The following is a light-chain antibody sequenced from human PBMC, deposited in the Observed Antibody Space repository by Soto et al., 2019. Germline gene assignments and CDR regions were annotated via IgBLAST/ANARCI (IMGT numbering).Light chain of an antibody. Sequence: QSALTQPASVSGSPGQPITISCTGTSSDVGGYNYVSWYQQHPGKAPKLMIYEVSNRPSGVSNRFSGSKSGNTASLTISGLQAEDEADYYCSSYTSSSTPCVFGTGTKVTVL. CDR3: SSYTSSSTPCV. CDR1: SSDVGGYNY. V-gene: IGLV2-14*01. CDR2: EVS. J-gene: IGLJ1*01.